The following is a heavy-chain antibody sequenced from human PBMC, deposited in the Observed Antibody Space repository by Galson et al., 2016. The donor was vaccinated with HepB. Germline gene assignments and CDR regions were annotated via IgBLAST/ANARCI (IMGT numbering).Heavy chain of an antibody. Sequence: SLRLSCAASGFTFSDYAMHWVRQAPGKGLEWVAVIWYDGNNQNFVDSVKGRFTISRDNSKNTLYLEMNSLRAEDTAMYYCARDPVYCGSTTNCYEEGWFDPWGQGTLVTVSS. J-gene: IGHJ5*02. D-gene: IGHD2-2*01. CDR2: IWYDGNNQ. CDR1: GFTFSDYA. CDR3: ARDPVYCGSTTNCYEEGWFDP. V-gene: IGHV3-33*01.